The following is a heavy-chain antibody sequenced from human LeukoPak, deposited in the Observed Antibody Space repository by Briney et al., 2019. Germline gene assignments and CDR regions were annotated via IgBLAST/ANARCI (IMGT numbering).Heavy chain of an antibody. CDR1: GFTFSDYY. D-gene: IGHD3-9*01. V-gene: IGHV3-11*01. CDR2: IGSSGSTI. CDR3: AGASLTYYDILTGYYDY. Sequence: PGGSLRLSCAASGFTFSDYYMSWIRQAPGKGLEWVSYIGSSGSTIYYADSVKGRFTISRDNAKNSLYLQMNSLRAEDTAVYYCAGASLTYYDILTGYYDYWGQGTLVTVSS. J-gene: IGHJ4*02.